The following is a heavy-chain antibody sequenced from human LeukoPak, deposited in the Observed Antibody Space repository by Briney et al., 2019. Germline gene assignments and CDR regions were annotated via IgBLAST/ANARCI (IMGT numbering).Heavy chain of an antibody. CDR3: ARVDTVTRIFDY. V-gene: IGHV4-30-4*01. D-gene: IGHD4-17*01. CDR1: GGSISSGDSY. Sequence: PSQTLSLTCTVSGGSISSGDSYWSWIRQPPGKGLEWIGYIYYSGNTYYNPSLKSRITLSVDTSRNQFSLNLSSVTAADAALYYCARVDTVTRIFDYWGQGTLVTVSS. CDR2: IYYSGNT. J-gene: IGHJ4*02.